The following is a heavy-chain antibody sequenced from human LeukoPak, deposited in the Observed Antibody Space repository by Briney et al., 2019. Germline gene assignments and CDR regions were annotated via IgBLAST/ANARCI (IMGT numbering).Heavy chain of an antibody. CDR2: INHSGST. J-gene: IGHJ4*02. V-gene: IGHV4-34*01. CDR1: GGSSSGYY. CDR3: ARARPIWFGGCHDY. D-gene: IGHD3-10*01. Sequence: SETLSLTCAVYGGSSSGYYWSWIRQPPGKGLEWIGEINHSGSTNYNPSLKSRVTISVDTSKNQFSLKLSSVTAADTAVYYCARARPIWFGGCHDYWGQGTLVTVSS.